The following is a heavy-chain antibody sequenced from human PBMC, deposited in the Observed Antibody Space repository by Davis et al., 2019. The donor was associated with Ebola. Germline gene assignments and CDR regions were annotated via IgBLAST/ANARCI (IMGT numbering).Heavy chain of an antibody. Sequence: GESLKISCAASGFTFSSYSMNWVRQAPGKGLEWVSSISSSSSYIYYADSVKGRFTISRDNAKNSLYLQMNSLRAEDTAVYYCATFTPLYGMDVWGQGTTVTVSS. J-gene: IGHJ6*02. CDR2: ISSSSSYI. CDR1: GFTFSSYS. CDR3: ATFTPLYGMDV. V-gene: IGHV3-21*01.